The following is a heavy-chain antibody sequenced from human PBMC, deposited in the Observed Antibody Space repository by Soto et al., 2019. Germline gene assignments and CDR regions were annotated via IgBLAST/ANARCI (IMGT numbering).Heavy chain of an antibody. V-gene: IGHV1-18*01. CDR2: ISAYNGNT. D-gene: IGHD2-2*01. CDR1: GYTFTSYG. Sequence: ASVKVSCKASGYTFTSYGISWVRQAPGQGLEWMGWISAYNGNTNYAQKLQGRVTMTTDTSTSTAYMELRSLRSDDTAVYYCARVPPNLIVVPAASIYYYYMDVWGKGTTVTVSS. J-gene: IGHJ6*03. CDR3: ARVPPNLIVVPAASIYYYYMDV.